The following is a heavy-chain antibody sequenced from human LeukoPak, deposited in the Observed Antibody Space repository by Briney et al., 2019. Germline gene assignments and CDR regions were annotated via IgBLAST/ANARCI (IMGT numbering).Heavy chain of an antibody. CDR2: IGPHSTFT. CDR1: GFTFTDHF. J-gene: IGHJ4*02. Sequence: ASVKVSCKSSGFTFTDHFIHWVRQGPGQGLEWKGYIGPHSTFTSSPQEFQGRVTMTRDASMSTAYMELTRLTSDDTAVYYCVREGEGPLSKDFDYWGQGTLVTVSS. D-gene: IGHD2/OR15-2a*01. CDR3: VREGEGPLSKDFDY. V-gene: IGHV1-2*02.